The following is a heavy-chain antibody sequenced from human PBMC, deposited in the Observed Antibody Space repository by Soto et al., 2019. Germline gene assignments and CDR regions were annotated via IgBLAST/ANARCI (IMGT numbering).Heavy chain of an antibody. CDR3: ARRVPRGEGYSAYCYGMDV. V-gene: IGHV2-26*01. CDR2: IFSNDET. Sequence: QVTLKESGPVLVKPTETLTLTCTVSGFSLSNARMGVSWIRQPPGKALEWLAHIFSNDETPDSTSLKSRVTISVETAKIRGGLTMTNMDPVDTAAYYCARRVPRGEGYSAYCYGMDVWGQGTPVTVS. CDR1: GFSLSNARMG. D-gene: IGHD3-10*01. J-gene: IGHJ6*01.